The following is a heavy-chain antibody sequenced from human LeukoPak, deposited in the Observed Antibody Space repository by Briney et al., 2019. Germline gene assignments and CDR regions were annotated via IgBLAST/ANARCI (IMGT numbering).Heavy chain of an antibody. CDR2: ISGSGGST. D-gene: IGHD3-22*01. V-gene: IGHV3-23*01. CDR3: AKGGGYYPLTD. Sequence: PEGSLRLSCAASGLTFSSYAMSWVRQAPGKGLEWVSAISGSGGSTYYADSVKGRFTISRDNSKNTLYLQMNSLRAEDTAVYYCAKGGGYYPLTDWGQGTLVTVSS. CDR1: GLTFSSYA. J-gene: IGHJ4*02.